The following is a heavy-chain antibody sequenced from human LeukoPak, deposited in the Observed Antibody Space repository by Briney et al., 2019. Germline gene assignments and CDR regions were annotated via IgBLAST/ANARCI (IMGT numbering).Heavy chain of an antibody. Sequence: GGSLRLSCAASGFTFSNYVMSWVRQAPGQGLEWVSAISASGGSTYYGDSVKGRFTISRDNVKNTLYLQMNSLRAEDTAVYYCARDSDSSGWSFDYWGQGTLVTVSS. D-gene: IGHD6-19*01. CDR1: GFTFSNYV. J-gene: IGHJ4*02. CDR3: ARDSDSSGWSFDY. V-gene: IGHV3-23*01. CDR2: ISASGGST.